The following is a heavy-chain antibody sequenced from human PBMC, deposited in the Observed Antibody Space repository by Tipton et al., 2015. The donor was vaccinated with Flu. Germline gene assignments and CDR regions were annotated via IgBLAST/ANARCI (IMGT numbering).Heavy chain of an antibody. Sequence: TLSLTCTVSGGSVSSGSYYWSWIRQPPGKGLEWIGYIYYSGSTNYNPSLKSRVTISVDTSKNQFSLKLSSVTAADTAVYYCARGVLDQLLHYYYGMDVWGQGTTVTVSS. CDR3: ARGVLDQLLHYYYGMDV. CDR1: GGSVSSGSYY. D-gene: IGHD2-2*01. V-gene: IGHV4-61*01. CDR2: IYYSGST. J-gene: IGHJ6*02.